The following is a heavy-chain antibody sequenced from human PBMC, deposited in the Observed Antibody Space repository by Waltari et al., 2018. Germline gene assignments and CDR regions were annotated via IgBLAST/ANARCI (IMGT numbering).Heavy chain of an antibody. V-gene: IGHV3-53*01. CDR1: GFTVSSNY. J-gene: IGHJ3*02. Sequence: EVQLVESGGGLIQPGGSLRLSCAASGFTVSSNYMSWVRQAPGKGLEWVSVIYSGGSTYYADSGKGRFTISRDNSKNTRYLQMNSLRAEDTAVYYCARVMALWFGELGAFDIWGQGTMVTVSS. CDR2: IYSGGST. CDR3: ARVMALWFGELGAFDI. D-gene: IGHD3-10*01.